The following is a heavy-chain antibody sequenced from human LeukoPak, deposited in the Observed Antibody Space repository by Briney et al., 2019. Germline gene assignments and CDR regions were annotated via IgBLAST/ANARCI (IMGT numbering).Heavy chain of an antibody. CDR3: ARGTVTQDDAFDI. J-gene: IGHJ3*02. CDR1: GYSISSGYY. Sequence: SETLSLTCTVSGYSISSGYYWGWIRQPPGKGLEWIGSIYHSGSTYYNPSLKSRVTISVDTSKNQFSLKLSSVTAADTAVYYCARGTVTQDDAFDIWGQGTMVTVSS. D-gene: IGHD4-17*01. V-gene: IGHV4-38-2*02. CDR2: IYHSGST.